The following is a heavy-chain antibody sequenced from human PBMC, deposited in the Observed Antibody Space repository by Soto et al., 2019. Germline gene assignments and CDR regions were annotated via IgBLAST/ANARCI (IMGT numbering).Heavy chain of an antibody. V-gene: IGHV1-69*01. D-gene: IGHD5-18*01. CDR2: IIPIFGTT. Sequence: QVQLVQSGAEVKKPGSSVKVSCKASGGTFSTHAISWLRQAPGQGLEWMGGIIPIFGTTNYAQKIQGRVTISADESTSTAYMELSSLRSEDSAVYYCAPGKGGYSFGWEAFDYWGQGTLVTVSS. CDR3: APGKGGYSFGWEAFDY. J-gene: IGHJ4*02. CDR1: GGTFSTHA.